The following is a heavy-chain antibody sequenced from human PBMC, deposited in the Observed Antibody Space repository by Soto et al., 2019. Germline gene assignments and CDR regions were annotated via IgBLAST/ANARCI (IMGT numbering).Heavy chain of an antibody. D-gene: IGHD1-26*01. J-gene: IGHJ5*02. V-gene: IGHV1-58*01. CDR3: AADPSGSCFSWFDP. CDR1: GFTFTSSA. CDR2: IVVGSGNT. Sequence: SVKVSCKASGFTFTSSAVQWVRQARGQRLEWIGWIVVGSGNTNYAQKFQERVTITRDMSTSTAYMELSSLRSEDTAVYYCAADPSGSCFSWFDPWGQGTLVTVSS.